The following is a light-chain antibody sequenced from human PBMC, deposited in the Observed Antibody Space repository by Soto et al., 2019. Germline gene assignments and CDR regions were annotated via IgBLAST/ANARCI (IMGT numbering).Light chain of an antibody. V-gene: IGLV2-8*01. CDR2: EVS. CDR3: ISYAGSNNFV. J-gene: IGLJ1*01. CDR1: SSDIGAYIY. Sequence: QSALTQPPSASGSPGQSVTISCTGTSSDIGAYIYVSWYQQHTGKAPKLMISEVSRRPSGVPERFSGSKSGNTASLTVSGLQADDEAHYYCISYAGSNNFVFGTGTKVTVL.